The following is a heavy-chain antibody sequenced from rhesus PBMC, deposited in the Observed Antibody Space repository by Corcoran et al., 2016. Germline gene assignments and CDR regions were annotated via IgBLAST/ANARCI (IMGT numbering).Heavy chain of an antibody. J-gene: IGHJ1*01. CDR2: IYWDDVT. Sequence: QVTLKESGPALVKPTQTLTLTCTFSGFSLSTTGMGVGWILTPPGKALEGLAHIYWDDVTFCATSLRSRLTISKDTSKNQVVLTMTNMDPVETATYYCARATPYTHYRYFDFWGQGALVTVSS. D-gene: IGHD4-23*01. V-gene: IGHV2S1*01. CDR1: GFSLSTTGMG. CDR3: ARATPYTHYRYFDF.